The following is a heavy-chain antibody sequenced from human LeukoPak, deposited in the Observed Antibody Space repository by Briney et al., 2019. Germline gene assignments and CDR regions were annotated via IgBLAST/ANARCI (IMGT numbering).Heavy chain of an antibody. CDR3: ARTRAGYYDSSGYYANWFDP. J-gene: IGHJ5*02. Sequence: GESLKISCKGSGYTFSSYWIGWVRQMPGKGLEWMGFIYPGGSDTRYSPPFQGQVTISADKSISTAYLQWSSLKASDTAMYYCARTRAGYYDSSGYYANWFDPWGQGTLVTVSS. CDR1: GYTFSSYW. CDR2: IYPGGSDT. V-gene: IGHV5-51*01. D-gene: IGHD3-22*01.